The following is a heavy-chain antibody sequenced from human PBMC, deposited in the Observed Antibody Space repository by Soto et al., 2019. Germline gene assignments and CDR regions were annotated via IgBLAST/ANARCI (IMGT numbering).Heavy chain of an antibody. D-gene: IGHD3-16*02. CDR3: AKTHYDYVWGSYRPDAFDI. CDR2: IYYSGST. J-gene: IGHJ3*02. V-gene: IGHV4-39*01. CDR1: GGSISSSSYY. Sequence: SETLSLTCIVSGGSISSSSYYWGWIRQPPGKGLEWIGSIYYSGSTYDNPSLKSRVTISVDTSKNQISLNLSSMTAADTAVYYCAKTHYDYVWGSYRPDAFDICGQGTMVTV.